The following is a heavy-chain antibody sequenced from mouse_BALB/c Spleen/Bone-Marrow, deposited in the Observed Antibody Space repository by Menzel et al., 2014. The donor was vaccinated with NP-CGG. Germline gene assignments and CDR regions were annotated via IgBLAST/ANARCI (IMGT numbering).Heavy chain of an antibody. CDR2: INTNGGEI. J-gene: IGHJ3*01. CDR1: GFTFSNYG. V-gene: IGHV5-6-3*01. D-gene: IGHD2-4*01. Sequence: EVQLQQSGGGLVQPGGSLKLSCAASGFTFSNYGMSWVRQTPDKRLELVATINTNGGEIYYPDSVKGRFTISRDNAKNTLYLQMRSLKSEDTAMYYCARGDDYVSWFAYWGQGTLVTVSA. CDR3: ARGDDYVSWFAY.